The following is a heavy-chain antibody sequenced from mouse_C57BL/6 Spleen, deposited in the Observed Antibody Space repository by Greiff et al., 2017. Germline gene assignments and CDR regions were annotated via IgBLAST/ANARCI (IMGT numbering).Heavy chain of an antibody. V-gene: IGHV1-72*01. J-gene: IGHJ4*01. Sequence: QVQLQQPGAELVKPGASVKLSCKASGYTFTSYWMHWVKQRPGRGLEWIGRIDPNSGGTKYNEKFKSKDTLTVDKPSSTAYMQLSSLTSEDSAVYYCARPVITTVVGDYAMDYWGQGTSVTVSS. D-gene: IGHD1-1*01. CDR1: GYTFTSYW. CDR3: ARPVITTVVGDYAMDY. CDR2: IDPNSGGT.